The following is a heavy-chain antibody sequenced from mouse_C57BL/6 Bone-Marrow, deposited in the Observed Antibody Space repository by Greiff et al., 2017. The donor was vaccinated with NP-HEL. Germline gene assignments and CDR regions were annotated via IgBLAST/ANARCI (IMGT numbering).Heavy chain of an antibody. Sequence: EVQLQQSGPELVKPGASVKISCKASGYTFTDYYMNWVKQSHGKSLEWIGDINPNNGGTSYNQKFKGKATLTVDKSSSTAYMELRSLTSEDSAVYYCARYGIRGGSDYWGQGTTLTVSS. D-gene: IGHD1-1*01. CDR2: INPNNGGT. CDR3: ARYGIRGGSDY. J-gene: IGHJ2*01. CDR1: GYTFTDYY. V-gene: IGHV1-26*01.